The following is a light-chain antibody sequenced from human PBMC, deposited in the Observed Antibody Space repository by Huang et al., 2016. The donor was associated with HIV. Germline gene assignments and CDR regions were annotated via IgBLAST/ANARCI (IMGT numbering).Light chain of an antibody. CDR1: QGIGNS. V-gene: IGKV1-NL1*01. CDR2: AAS. CDR3: RQYYTIPHT. Sequence: DIQMTQSPSSLSASVGDRVTITCRASQGIGNSLAWYHQKSGKAPKLLLFAASRLESGVPSKFSGSVSGTDYTLTISNLQPEDFATYFCRQYYTIPHTFGQGSKLEIK. J-gene: IGKJ2*01.